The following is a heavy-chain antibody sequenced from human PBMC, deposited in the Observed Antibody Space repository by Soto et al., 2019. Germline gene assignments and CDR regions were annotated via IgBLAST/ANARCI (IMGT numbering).Heavy chain of an antibody. J-gene: IGHJ4*02. V-gene: IGHV4-31*03. D-gene: IGHD4-17*01. Sequence: QVQLQESGPGLVKPSQTLSLTCTVSGGSISSGGYYWSWIRQHPGKGLEWIGYIYYSGSTYYIPSLKSRVTISVDTSKNQFSLKLSSVTGADTAVYYCARDRLYGDYYFDFWGQGTLVTVSS. CDR3: ARDRLYGDYYFDF. CDR1: GGSISSGGYY. CDR2: IYYSGST.